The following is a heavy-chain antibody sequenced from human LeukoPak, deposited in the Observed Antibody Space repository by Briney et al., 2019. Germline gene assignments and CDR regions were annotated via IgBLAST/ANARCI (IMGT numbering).Heavy chain of an antibody. CDR3: ANETPPSGSYYSGAFDI. CDR1: GFTFSSYG. Sequence: GGSLRLSCAASGFTFSSYGMHWVRQAPGKGLEWVAVISYDGSNKYYADSVKGRFTISRDNSKNTLYLQMNSLRAEDTAVYYCANETPPSGSYYSGAFDIWGQGTMVTVSS. CDR2: ISYDGSNK. D-gene: IGHD1-26*01. V-gene: IGHV3-30*18. J-gene: IGHJ3*02.